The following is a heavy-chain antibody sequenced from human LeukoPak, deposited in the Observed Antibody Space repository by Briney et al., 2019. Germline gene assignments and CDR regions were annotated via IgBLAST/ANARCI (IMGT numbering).Heavy chain of an antibody. D-gene: IGHD3-10*01. CDR1: GGSISSGDYY. CDR3: ARGGLTMAYYGMDV. V-gene: IGHV4-30-4*01. Sequence: SETLSLTCTVYGGSISSGDYYWIWIRQPPGKGLEWIGYIYYSGSTYYNPSLKSRVTISVDTSKNQFSLKLRSVTAADTAVYYCARGGLTMAYYGMDVWGRGTRVTVSS. J-gene: IGHJ6*04. CDR2: IYYSGST.